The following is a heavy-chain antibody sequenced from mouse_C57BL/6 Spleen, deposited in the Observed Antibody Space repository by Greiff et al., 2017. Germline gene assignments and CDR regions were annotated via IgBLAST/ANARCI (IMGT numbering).Heavy chain of an antibody. D-gene: IGHD2-4*01. V-gene: IGHV1-72*01. CDR2: IDPDSGGT. CDR1: GYTFTGYG. J-gene: IGHJ4*01. CDR3: ARGGGYDYEENYYAMDY. Sequence: QVQLQQPGAELVKPGASVTLSCKASGYTFTGYGMHWVKQRPVRGLEWIGRIDPDSGGTTYNEKFKSKAILTADKSSSTAYMQLRSLTSEDSAVYFYARGGGYDYEENYYAMDYWGPGTSVTVSS.